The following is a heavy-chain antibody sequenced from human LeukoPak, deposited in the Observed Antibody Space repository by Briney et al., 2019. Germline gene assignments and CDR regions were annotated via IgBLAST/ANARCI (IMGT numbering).Heavy chain of an antibody. J-gene: IGHJ4*02. CDR1: GGTFSSYA. Sequence: SVKVSCKASGGTFSSYAISWVRQAPGQGLEWMGGIIPIFGTANYAQKFQGRVTITTDESTSTAYMELSSLRSEDTAVYYCARVKGDCGGDCYPFNYWGQGTLVTVSS. V-gene: IGHV1-69*05. D-gene: IGHD2-21*01. CDR3: ARVKGDCGGDCYPFNY. CDR2: IIPIFGTA.